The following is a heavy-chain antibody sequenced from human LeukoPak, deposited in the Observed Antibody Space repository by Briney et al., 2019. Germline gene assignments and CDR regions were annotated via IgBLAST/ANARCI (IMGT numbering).Heavy chain of an antibody. CDR2: LSGSGGGT. CDR1: GITLSNYG. J-gene: IGHJ4*02. V-gene: IGHV3-23*01. CDR3: AKRGVVIRVFLVGFHKEAYYFDS. Sequence: GGSLRLSCAVSGITLSNYGMSWVRQASGKGLEWVAGLSGSGGGTNYADSVQGRFTISRDNPKNTLYLQMNSLRAEDTAVYFCAKRGVVIRVFLVGFHKEAYYFDSWGQGALVTVSS. D-gene: IGHD3-10*01.